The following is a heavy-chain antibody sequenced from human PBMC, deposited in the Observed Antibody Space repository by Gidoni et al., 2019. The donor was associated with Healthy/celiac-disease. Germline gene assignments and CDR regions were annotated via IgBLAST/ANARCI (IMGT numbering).Heavy chain of an antibody. V-gene: IGHV3-23*01. D-gene: IGHD3-10*01. J-gene: IGHJ4*02. CDR3: SKDLLLGSGSYTHDY. Sequence: EVQLLESGGGLVQPGGSLRLSCAASGFTFSSDAMSWVRQDPGKGLEGGSAISGSGGSTYYADSVKGRFTISRDNSKNTLYLQMNSLRAEDTAVYYCSKDLLLGSGSYTHDYWGQGTLVTVSS. CDR1: GFTFSSDA. CDR2: ISGSGGST.